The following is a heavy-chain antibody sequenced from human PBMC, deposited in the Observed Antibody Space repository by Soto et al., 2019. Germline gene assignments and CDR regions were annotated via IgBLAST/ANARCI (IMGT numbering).Heavy chain of an antibody. CDR2: ISASGGST. D-gene: IGHD3-16*01. Sequence: EVQLLESGGGLVQPGGSLRLSCAASGFTFNNYAMSWVRQAPGKGLEWVSSISASGGSTNYADSVKGRFTISRDNSENTVYLQMNSLRAEDTAVYYCVKTRLAGGFDYWGQGSLVTVSS. CDR3: VKTRLAGGFDY. V-gene: IGHV3-23*01. CDR1: GFTFNNYA. J-gene: IGHJ4*02.